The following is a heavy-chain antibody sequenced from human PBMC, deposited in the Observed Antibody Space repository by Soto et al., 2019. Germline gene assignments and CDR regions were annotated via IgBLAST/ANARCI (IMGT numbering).Heavy chain of an antibody. CDR2: IYYSGST. CDR3: ARVGYGDMDY. J-gene: IGHJ4*02. V-gene: IGHV4-31*03. Sequence: SETLSLPCTVSGGSISSVGYCWSWIRQHPGKGREWIWYIYYSGSTYYNPTLKSRVTISVYTSKNHFSLTLSSVTAADTAVYYCARVGYGDMDYWGQGTLVTVSS. D-gene: IGHD4-17*01. CDR1: GGSISSVGYC.